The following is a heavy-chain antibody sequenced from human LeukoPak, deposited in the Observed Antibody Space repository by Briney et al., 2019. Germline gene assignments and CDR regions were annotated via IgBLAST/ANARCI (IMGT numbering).Heavy chain of an antibody. Sequence: GGSLRLSCAASGFTFSSYGMHWVRQAPGKGLEWVAVISYDGSNKYYADSVKGRFTISRDNSKNTLYLQMNSLRAEDTAVYYCARDYGTDYGDYGYFDYWGQGTLVTVSS. CDR3: ARDYGTDYGDYGYFDY. D-gene: IGHD4-17*01. CDR2: ISYDGSNK. CDR1: GFTFSSYG. J-gene: IGHJ4*02. V-gene: IGHV3-30*03.